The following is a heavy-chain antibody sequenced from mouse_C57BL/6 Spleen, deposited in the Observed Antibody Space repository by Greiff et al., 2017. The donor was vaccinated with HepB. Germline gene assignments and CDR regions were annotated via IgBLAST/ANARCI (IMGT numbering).Heavy chain of an antibody. CDR3: AREYSNYPFDY. CDR1: GYTFTSYW. D-gene: IGHD2-5*01. J-gene: IGHJ2*01. V-gene: IGHV1-64*01. Sequence: QVQLQQPGAELVKPGASVKLSCKASGYTFTSYWMHWVKQRPGQGLEWIGMIHPNSGSTNYNEKFKSKATLTVDKSSSTAYMQLSSLTSEDSAFYYCAREYSNYPFDYWGQGTTLTVSS. CDR2: IHPNSGST.